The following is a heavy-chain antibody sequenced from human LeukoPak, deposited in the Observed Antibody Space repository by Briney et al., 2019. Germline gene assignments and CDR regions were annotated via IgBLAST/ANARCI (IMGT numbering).Heavy chain of an antibody. CDR1: GFTFSSYE. V-gene: IGHV3-48*03. Sequence: HAGGSLRLSCAASGFTFSSYEMNWVRQAPGKGLEWVSYISSGSTIYDADSVKGRFTISRDNAKNSLYLQMNSLRAEDTAVYYCARESIAVAGAPFDYWGQGTLVTVSS. D-gene: IGHD6-19*01. CDR3: ARESIAVAGAPFDY. J-gene: IGHJ4*02. CDR2: ISSGSTI.